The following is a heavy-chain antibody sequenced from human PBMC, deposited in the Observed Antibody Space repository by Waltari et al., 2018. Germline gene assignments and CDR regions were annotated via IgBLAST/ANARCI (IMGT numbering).Heavy chain of an antibody. Sequence: QVQLVQSGSELKKPGASVKVSCKASGYTFTSYAMNWVRQAPGQGLEWMGWINTRSANPTYAQGFRGRGRFVFSLDTSVSTGYLQINSLKSEDTAEYFCARHSGSSLGDVLDIWGQGTVVTVS. V-gene: IGHV7-4-1*02. CDR3: ARHSGSSLGDVLDI. J-gene: IGHJ3*02. D-gene: IGHD6-6*01. CDR2: INTRSANP. CDR1: GYTFTSYA.